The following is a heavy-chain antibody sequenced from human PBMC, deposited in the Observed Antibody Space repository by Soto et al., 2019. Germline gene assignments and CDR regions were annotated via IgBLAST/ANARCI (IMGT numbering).Heavy chain of an antibody. CDR3: AKEVAVAGGLDY. Sequence: PGGSLRLSCVASGFTFSSYGIHWVRKAPGKGLEWVGVISSDGKTKYYADSVKGRFTISRDNSKNTLYLQMDSLRPEDTAVYYCAKEVAVAGGLDYWGHGTLVTVS. V-gene: IGHV3-30*18. D-gene: IGHD6-19*01. CDR2: ISSDGKTK. CDR1: GFTFSSYG. J-gene: IGHJ4*01.